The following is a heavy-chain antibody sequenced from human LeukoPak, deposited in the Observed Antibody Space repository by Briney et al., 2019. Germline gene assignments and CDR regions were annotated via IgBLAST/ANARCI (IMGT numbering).Heavy chain of an antibody. CDR3: AREDVVLVDAVRYYYYGMDV. CDR1: GYNFISYY. V-gene: IGHV1-46*01. CDR2: INPSGGST. D-gene: IGHD2-8*01. Sequence: GASVKVSRKASGYNFISYYMHRGRQAPGQGLVRMGIINPSGGSTSYAQKFQDRVTMTRDTSTSTVYMELSRLKSEDTAVYYCAREDVVLVDAVRYYYYGMDVWGQGTTVTVSS. J-gene: IGHJ6*02.